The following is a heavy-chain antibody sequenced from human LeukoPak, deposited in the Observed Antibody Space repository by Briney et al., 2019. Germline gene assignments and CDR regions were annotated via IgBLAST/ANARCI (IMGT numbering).Heavy chain of an antibody. D-gene: IGHD5-18*01. J-gene: IGHJ5*02. V-gene: IGHV3-21*01. CDR2: ISGSSTYI. CDR3: ARDVDTSSHSSQLDP. Sequence: GGSLRLSCAASGFTFSTYSMNWVRQAPGKGLEWVSSISGSSTYIFYADSVKGRFTISRDNAKNSLYLQMNSLRVEDTAVYYCARDVDTSSHSSQLDPWGQGTLVTVSS. CDR1: GFTFSTYS.